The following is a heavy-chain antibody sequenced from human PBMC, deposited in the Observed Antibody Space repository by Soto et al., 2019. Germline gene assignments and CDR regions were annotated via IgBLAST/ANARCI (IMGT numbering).Heavy chain of an antibody. V-gene: IGHV5-51*01. D-gene: IGHD2-15*01. CDR3: ARHGGYCSGGSCYRPDYYYYHMYV. CDR1: EYSFTRHW. CDR2: IYPGDSDT. Sequence: GECPKVSCKGSEYSFTRHWIGWVRKMPGKGLEWLGIIYPGDSDTRYRPSFQGQVTISADKSISTAYLQWSSLKASDTAMYYCARHGGYCSGGSCYRPDYYYYHMYVWGKGTTVTVSS. J-gene: IGHJ6*03.